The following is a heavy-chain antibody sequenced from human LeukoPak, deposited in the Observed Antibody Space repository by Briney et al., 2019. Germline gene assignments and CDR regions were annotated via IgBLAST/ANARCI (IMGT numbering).Heavy chain of an antibody. V-gene: IGHV4-34*01. CDR2: INHSGST. J-gene: IGHJ5*02. Sequence: PSETLSLTCAVYGGSFSGYYWSWIRQPPGKGLEWIGEINHSGSTNYNPSLKSRVTISVDTSKNQFSLKLSSVTAADTAVYYCARYFKPWFGSNWFDPWGQGTLVTVSS. CDR3: ARYFKPWFGSNWFDP. CDR1: GGSFSGYY. D-gene: IGHD3-10*01.